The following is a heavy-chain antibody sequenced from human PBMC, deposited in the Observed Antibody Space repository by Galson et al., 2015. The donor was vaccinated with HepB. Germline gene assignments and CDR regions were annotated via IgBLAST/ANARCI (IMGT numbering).Heavy chain of an antibody. D-gene: IGHD3-3*01. V-gene: IGHV3-72*01. CDR3: ARGSSFGVLIYFDY. CDR2: TRNKANGYTT. CDR1: GFTFSDHY. J-gene: IGHJ4*02. Sequence: SLRLSCAASGFTFSDHYMDWVRQAPGKGLEWVGRTRNKANGYTTEFAASVRGRFTISRDDSKNSLYLQMNSLKIEDTAVYYCARGSSFGVLIYFDYWGQGTLVTVSS.